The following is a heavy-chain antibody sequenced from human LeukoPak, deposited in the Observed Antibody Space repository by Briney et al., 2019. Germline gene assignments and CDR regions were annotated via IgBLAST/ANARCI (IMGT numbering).Heavy chain of an antibody. CDR3: ARKSFLFESQYFDY. D-gene: IGHD3-10*02. Sequence: PGGSLRLSCAASGFTFSSYEMNWVRQAPGKGLEWVSYISSSGSTIYYADSVKGRFTISRDNAKNSLYLQMNSLRAEDTAVYYYARKSFLFESQYFDYWGQGTLVTVSS. CDR2: ISSSGSTI. J-gene: IGHJ4*02. CDR1: GFTFSSYE. V-gene: IGHV3-48*03.